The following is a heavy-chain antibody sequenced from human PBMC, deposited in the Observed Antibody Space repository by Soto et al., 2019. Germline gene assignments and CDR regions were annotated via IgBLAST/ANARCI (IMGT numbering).Heavy chain of an antibody. CDR2: IIPIFGAA. J-gene: IGHJ6*02. D-gene: IGHD3-10*01. Sequence: SVKVSCKASGGTFSSYAISWVRQAPGQGLEWMGGIIPIFGAANYAQKFQGRVTITADESTSTAYRELSSLRSEDTAVYYCARGSFYGSILIYYYYYGMDVWGQGTTVTVSS. CDR3: ARGSFYGSILIYYYYYGMDV. V-gene: IGHV1-69*13. CDR1: GGTFSSYA.